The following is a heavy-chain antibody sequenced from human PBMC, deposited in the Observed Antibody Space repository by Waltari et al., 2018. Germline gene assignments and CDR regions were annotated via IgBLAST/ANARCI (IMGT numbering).Heavy chain of an antibody. J-gene: IGHJ4*02. V-gene: IGHV3-53*02. CDR1: GFSVDSNY. CDR3: AREGRGGALDY. Sequence: EVQLVETGGGWIQPGGSLSLSCKASGFSVDSNYVNWVRQAPGQGLELVSVIYTGGTTYYAYSLQGRFTISIDNSKNTLSLQMNSLRVEDTAMYYCAREGRGGALDYWGQGTLVTVSS. CDR2: IYTGGTT. D-gene: IGHD2-21*01.